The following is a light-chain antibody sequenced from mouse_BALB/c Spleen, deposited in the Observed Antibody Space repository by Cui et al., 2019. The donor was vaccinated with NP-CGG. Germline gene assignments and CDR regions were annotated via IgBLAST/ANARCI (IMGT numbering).Light chain of an antibody. CDR3: ALWYSNHWV. J-gene: IGLJ1*01. Sequence: QAVVTQESALTTSPAETVTLTCRSSTGAVTTSNYANWVQEKPDHLFTGIIGGTNNRAPGVPARFSGSLIGDKAALTITGAQTEDEAIYFCALWYSNHWVFGGGTKLTVL. CDR1: TGAVTTSNY. CDR2: GTN. V-gene: IGLV1*01.